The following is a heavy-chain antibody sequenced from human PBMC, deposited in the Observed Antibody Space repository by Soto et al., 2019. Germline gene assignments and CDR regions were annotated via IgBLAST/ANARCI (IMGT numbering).Heavy chain of an antibody. Sequence: GDSLKISCKGSGYSFTSYWIGWVRQMPGKGLEWMGIIYPGDSDTRYSPSFQGQVTVSADKSISTAYLQWSSLKASDTAMYYCARHAEGSCSGGSCYYSTYYYYGMDVWGQGTTVTVSS. CDR3: ARHAEGSCSGGSCYYSTYYYYGMDV. CDR2: IYPGDSDT. J-gene: IGHJ6*02. D-gene: IGHD2-15*01. V-gene: IGHV5-51*01. CDR1: GYSFTSYW.